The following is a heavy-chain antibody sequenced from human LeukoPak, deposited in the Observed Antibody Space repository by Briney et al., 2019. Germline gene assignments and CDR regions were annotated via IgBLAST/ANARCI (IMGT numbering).Heavy chain of an antibody. CDR2: IYHSGST. CDR3: ARWVLGDYGQ. D-gene: IGHD4-17*01. CDR1: GGSFSGYY. V-gene: IGHV4-34*01. J-gene: IGHJ4*02. Sequence: SETLSLTCAVYGGSFSGYYWSWIRQPPGKGLEWIGEIYHSGSTNYNPSLKSRVTISVDKSKNQFSLKLSSVTAADTAVYYCARWVLGDYGQWGQGTLVTVSS.